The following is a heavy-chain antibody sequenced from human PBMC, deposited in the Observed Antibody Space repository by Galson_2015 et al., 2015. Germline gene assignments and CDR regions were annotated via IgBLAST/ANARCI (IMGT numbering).Heavy chain of an antibody. J-gene: IGHJ4*02. D-gene: IGHD5-12*01. Sequence: SLRLSCAASGFTFSSYGMHWVRQAPGKGLEWVAVISYDGSSKYYADSVKGRFTISRDNSRNTLYLQMNSLRAEDSAIFYCAKGSPTIRTANYFDDWGQGTLVTVSS. CDR3: AKGSPTIRTANYFDD. CDR1: GFTFSSYG. CDR2: ISYDGSSK. V-gene: IGHV3-30*18.